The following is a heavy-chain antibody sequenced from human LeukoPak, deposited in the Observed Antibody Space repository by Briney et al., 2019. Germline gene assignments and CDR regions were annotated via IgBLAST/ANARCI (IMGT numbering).Heavy chain of an antibody. V-gene: IGHV4-59*08. CDR1: GGSISSYY. CDR2: IYYSGST. J-gene: IGHJ4*02. Sequence: SETLSLTCTVSGGSISSYYWSWIRQPPGKGPEWIGYIYYSGSTNYNPSLKSRVTISVDTSKNQFSLKLSSVTAADTAVYYCARVAAAGTKIDYWGQGTLVTVSS. CDR3: ARVAAAGTKIDY. D-gene: IGHD6-13*01.